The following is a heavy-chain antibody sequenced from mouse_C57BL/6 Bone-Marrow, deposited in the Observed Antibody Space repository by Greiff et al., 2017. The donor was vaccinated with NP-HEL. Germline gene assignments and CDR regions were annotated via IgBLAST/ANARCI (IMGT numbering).Heavy chain of an antibody. CDR2: ISSGGDYI. J-gene: IGHJ4*01. CDR3: TRYRGGYDAMDY. V-gene: IGHV5-9-1*02. D-gene: IGHD1-1*02. CDR1: GFTFSSYA. Sequence: EVQGVESGEGLVKPGGSLKLSCAASGFTFSSYAMSWVRQTPEKRLEWVAYISSGGDYIYYADTVKGRFTISRDNARNTLYLQMSSLKSEDTAMYYCTRYRGGYDAMDYWGQGTSVTVSS.